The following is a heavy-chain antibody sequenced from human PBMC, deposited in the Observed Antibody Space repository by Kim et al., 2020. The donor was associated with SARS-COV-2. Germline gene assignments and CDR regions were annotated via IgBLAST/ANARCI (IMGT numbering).Heavy chain of an antibody. V-gene: IGHV1-69*13. D-gene: IGHD3-10*01. J-gene: IGHJ4*02. Sequence: SVKVSCKASGGTFSSYAISWVRQAPGQGLEWMGGIIPIFGTANYAQKFQGRVTITADESTSTAYMELSSLRSEDTAVYYCARTTMVRGVAYYFDYWGQGTLVTVSS. CDR3: ARTTMVRGVAYYFDY. CDR2: IIPIFGTA. CDR1: GGTFSSYA.